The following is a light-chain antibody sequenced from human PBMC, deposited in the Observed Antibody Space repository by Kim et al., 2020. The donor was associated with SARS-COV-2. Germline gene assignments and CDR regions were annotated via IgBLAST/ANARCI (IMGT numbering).Light chain of an antibody. J-gene: IGKJ1*01. CDR2: KAS. CDR1: QSVGNW. V-gene: IGKV1-5*03. Sequence: DIQMTQSPSTLSASVGDRVTLLCRASQSVGNWLAWIQQKPGKAPNLLIYKASTLDSGVPSRFSGSGSGTEFTLTISSLQPDDFATYYCQQYGSSWTFGKGTKVDIK. CDR3: QQYGSSWT.